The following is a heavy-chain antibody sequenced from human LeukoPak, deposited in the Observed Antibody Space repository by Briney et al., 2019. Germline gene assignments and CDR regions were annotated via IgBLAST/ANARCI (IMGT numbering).Heavy chain of an antibody. CDR3: ARGLGYYGSGSYFSGY. Sequence: GGSLRLSCAASGFTVSSNYMCWVRQAPGKGLEWVSVIYSGGSTYYADSVKGRFTISRDNSKNTLYLQMNSLRAEDTAVYYCARGLGYYGSGSYFSGYWGQGTLVTVSS. D-gene: IGHD3-10*01. J-gene: IGHJ4*02. CDR1: GFTVSSNY. V-gene: IGHV3-66*01. CDR2: IYSGGST.